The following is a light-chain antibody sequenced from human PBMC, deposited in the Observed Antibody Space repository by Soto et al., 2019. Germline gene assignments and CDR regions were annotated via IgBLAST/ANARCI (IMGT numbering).Light chain of an antibody. CDR3: TSYTSASTLV. J-gene: IGLJ2*01. CDR1: SDDIGANNY. CDR2: EAA. Sequence: SALTQPASVSGSPGQSITISCTGTSDDIGANNYVSWYQHHPGKAPKILIYEAANRPSGISHRLSGSKSGNTASLTISGLQAEDEADYFCTSYTSASTLVFGGGTQLTVL. V-gene: IGLV2-14*01.